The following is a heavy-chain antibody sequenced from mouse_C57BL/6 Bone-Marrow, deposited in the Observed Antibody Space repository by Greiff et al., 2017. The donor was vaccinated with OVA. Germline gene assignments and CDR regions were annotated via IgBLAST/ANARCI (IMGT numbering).Heavy chain of an antibody. CDR2: IRNKANNHAT. D-gene: IGHD2-4*01. CDR1: GFTFSDAW. J-gene: IGHJ3*01. V-gene: IGHV6-6*01. CDR3: TRLIYYDYDEGPWFAY. Sequence: EVKLVESGGGLVQPGGSMKLSCAASGFTFSDAWMDWVRQSPEKGLEWVAEIRNKANNHATYYAESVKGRFTISRDDSKSSVYLQMNSLRAEDTGIYYCTRLIYYDYDEGPWFAYWGQGTLVTVSA.